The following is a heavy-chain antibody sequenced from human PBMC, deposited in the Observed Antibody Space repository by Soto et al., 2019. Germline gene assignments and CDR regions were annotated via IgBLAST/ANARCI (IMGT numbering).Heavy chain of an antibody. CDR2: ISGSGGNT. CDR1: GFTFNSYA. V-gene: IGHV3-23*01. Sequence: GGSLRLSCAASGFTFNSYAMSWVRQAPGKGLEWVSAISGSGGNTYYADSVKGRFTISRDNSKNTLYLQMNSLRTEDTAVYYCAKDSLLGYCTNNICPYGMDVWGQGTTVTVSS. CDR3: AKDSLLGYCTNNICPYGMDV. J-gene: IGHJ6*02. D-gene: IGHD2-8*01.